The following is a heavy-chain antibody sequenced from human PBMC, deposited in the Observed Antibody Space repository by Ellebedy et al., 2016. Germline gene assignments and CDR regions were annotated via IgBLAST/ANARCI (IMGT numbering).Heavy chain of an antibody. J-gene: IGHJ2*01. V-gene: IGHV3-53*01. CDR2: IYSGGST. CDR1: GFTVSSNY. CDR3: ARVPETTWYFDL. D-gene: IGHD1/OR15-1a*01. Sequence: GGSLRLSCAASGFTVSSNYMSWVRQAPGKGLEWVSVIYSGGSTYYAESVKGRFTISRDNSKNTLYLQMNSLRAEDTAVYYCARVPETTWYFDLWGRGTLVTVSS.